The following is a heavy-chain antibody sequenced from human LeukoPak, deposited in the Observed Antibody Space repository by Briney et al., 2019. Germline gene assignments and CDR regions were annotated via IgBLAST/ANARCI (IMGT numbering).Heavy chain of an antibody. CDR1: GFTFSNYA. J-gene: IGHJ3*02. Sequence: GGSLRLSCAASGFTFSNYAMSWVRQAPGKGLEWVSGISGSGGSTYYAESVKGRLTISRDNSKNTLYLQMNSLRAEDTAVYYCASPIFGVVIVNDAFDIWGQGTMVTVSS. D-gene: IGHD3-3*01. CDR3: ASPIFGVVIVNDAFDI. V-gene: IGHV3-23*01. CDR2: ISGSGGST.